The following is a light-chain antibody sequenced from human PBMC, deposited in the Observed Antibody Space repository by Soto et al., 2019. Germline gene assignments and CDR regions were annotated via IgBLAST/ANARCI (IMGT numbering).Light chain of an antibody. CDR3: SSYTSSSTVV. CDR1: SSDVGSYNR. V-gene: IGLV2-18*02. Sequence: QSALTQPPSVSGSPGQSVTISGTGTSSDVGSYNRVSWYQQPPGTAPKLMIYEVSNRPSGVPDRFSGSKSGNTASLTISGLQAEDEADYYCSSYTSSSTVVFGGGTKLTVL. J-gene: IGLJ2*01. CDR2: EVS.